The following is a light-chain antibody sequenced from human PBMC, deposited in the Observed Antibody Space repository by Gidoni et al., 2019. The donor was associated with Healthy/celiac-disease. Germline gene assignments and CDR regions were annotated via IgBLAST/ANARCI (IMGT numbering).Light chain of an antibody. CDR1: SSNIGAGYD. CDR3: QSYDSSLSGSRV. CDR2: GNS. V-gene: IGLV1-40*01. J-gene: IGLJ2*01. Sequence: QSVLTQPPSVSGAPGQRVTISCTGSSSNIGAGYDVHWYQQLPVTAPKLLIHGNSNRPSGVPDRFSGSKSGTSASLAITGLQAEDEADYYCQSYDSSLSGSRVFGGGTKLTVL.